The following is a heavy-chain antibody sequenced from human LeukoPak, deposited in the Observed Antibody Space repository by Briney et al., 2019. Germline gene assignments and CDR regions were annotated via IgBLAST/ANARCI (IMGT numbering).Heavy chain of an antibody. CDR1: SYSISSVYY. V-gene: IGHV4-38-2*02. CDR2: ISHSGST. Sequence: SETLSLTCAVSSYSISSVYYWGWIRQPPGKGLEWIGSISHSGSTYYNPSLKSRVTISVDTSKNQSSLKLSSVTAADTAAYYCARDGGYCSGVTCYPFLDYWGQGTLVTVSS. CDR3: ARDGGYCSGVTCYPFLDY. J-gene: IGHJ4*02. D-gene: IGHD2-15*01.